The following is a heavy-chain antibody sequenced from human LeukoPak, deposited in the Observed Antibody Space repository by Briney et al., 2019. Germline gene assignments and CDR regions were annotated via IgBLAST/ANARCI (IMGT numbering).Heavy chain of an antibody. CDR2: ISYDGSNK. Sequence: PGGSLRLSCAASGFTFSGYAMHWVRQAPGKGLEWVAVISYDGSNKYYADSVKGRFTISRDNSKNTLYMQMNSLRAEDTAVYFCVRDPLSSSQRGYFDYWGQGTLVTVSS. J-gene: IGHJ4*02. D-gene: IGHD6-13*01. CDR3: VRDPLSSSQRGYFDY. V-gene: IGHV3-30-3*01. CDR1: GFTFSGYA.